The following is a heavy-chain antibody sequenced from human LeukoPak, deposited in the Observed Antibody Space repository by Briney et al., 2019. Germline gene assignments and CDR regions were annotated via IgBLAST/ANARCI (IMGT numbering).Heavy chain of an antibody. CDR3: ARDSDTVTREYYFDY. J-gene: IGHJ4*02. CDR1: GGTFSSYA. D-gene: IGHD5-18*01. Sequence: SVKVSCKASGGTFSSYAISWVRQAPGQGLEWMGRIIPIFGIANYAQKSQGRVTITADKSTSTAYMELSRLRSEDTAVYYCARDSDTVTREYYFDYWGQGTLVTVSS. CDR2: IIPIFGIA. V-gene: IGHV1-69*04.